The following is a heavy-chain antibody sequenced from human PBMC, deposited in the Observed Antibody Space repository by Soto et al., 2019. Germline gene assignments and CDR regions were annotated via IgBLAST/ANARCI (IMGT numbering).Heavy chain of an antibody. J-gene: IGHJ4*02. CDR1: GYTLTEVS. D-gene: IGHD3-22*01. CDR3: ATSRYYDSSGNPPYFDY. Sequence: GASVKVSCKVSGYTLTEVSRHWVRQAHRKGLEWMGGFDPEDGETIYAQKFQGRVTMTEDTSTDTAYMELSSLRSEDTAVYYCATSRYYDSSGNPPYFDYWGQGTLVTVSS. CDR2: FDPEDGET. V-gene: IGHV1-24*01.